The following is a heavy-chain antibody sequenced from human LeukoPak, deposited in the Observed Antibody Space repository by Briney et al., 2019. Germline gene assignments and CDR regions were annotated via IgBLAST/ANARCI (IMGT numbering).Heavy chain of an antibody. CDR2: LDPEHGGR. CDR1: GKSLTRVS. CDR3: ATATIIWGSYRSWLDT. V-gene: IGHV1-24*01. D-gene: IGHD3-16*02. Sequence: GASVKVSCKVSGKSLTRVSIHWVRQSPGKGLEWMGGLDPEHGGRLYAQTFQGGVTMTEDASTDTAYMELNRLRSEDTAVYYCATATIIWGSYRSWLDTWGQGTLVTVSS. J-gene: IGHJ5*02.